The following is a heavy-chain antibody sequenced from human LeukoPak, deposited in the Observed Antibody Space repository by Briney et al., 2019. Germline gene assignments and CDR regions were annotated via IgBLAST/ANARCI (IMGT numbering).Heavy chain of an antibody. CDR1: GGSISGYF. CDR2: IYSSGRT. V-gene: IGHV4-4*07. D-gene: IGHD3-10*01. Sequence: PSETLSLTCTVSGGSISGYFWTWIRQSAGKKLEWIGRIYSSGRTNYNPSLKSRVTMSVDTSKNQFSLKLTSVTAADTAIYYCARERFGGSTLIDYWGQGTLVTVSS. J-gene: IGHJ4*02. CDR3: ARERFGGSTLIDY.